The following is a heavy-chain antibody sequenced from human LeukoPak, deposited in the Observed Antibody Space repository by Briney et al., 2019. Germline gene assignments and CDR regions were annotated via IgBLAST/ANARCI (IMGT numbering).Heavy chain of an antibody. V-gene: IGHV4-34*01. J-gene: IGHJ4*02. Sequence: KPSETLSLTCTVSGDFVSTDYYWGWIRQPPGKGLEWIGEINHSGSTNYNPSLKSRVTISVDTSKNQFSLKLSSVTAADTAVYYCARGSPGSYYYDSSGYYSGYYFDYWGQGTLVTVSS. CDR2: INHSGST. CDR1: GDFVSTDYY. D-gene: IGHD3-22*01. CDR3: ARGSPGSYYYDSSGYYSGYYFDY.